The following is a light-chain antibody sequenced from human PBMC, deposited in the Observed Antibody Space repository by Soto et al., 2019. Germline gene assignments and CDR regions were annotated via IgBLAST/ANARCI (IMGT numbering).Light chain of an antibody. J-gene: IGKJ3*01. Sequence: IVLTQSPGTLSLSPGERATLSCGASQSVTNNFLAWYQQKPGQAPRLLIYVASSRATGVPDRFSGSVSGTVFTLTISRLEPGYFAVYYCQQYGTPLFTFGPRTKVDIK. V-gene: IGKV3-20*01. CDR1: QSVTNNF. CDR3: QQYGTPLFT. CDR2: VAS.